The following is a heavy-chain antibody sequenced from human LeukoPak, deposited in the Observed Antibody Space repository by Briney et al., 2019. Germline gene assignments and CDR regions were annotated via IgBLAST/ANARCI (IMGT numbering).Heavy chain of an antibody. CDR3: AKDLDRGYFDY. J-gene: IGHJ4*02. D-gene: IGHD3/OR15-3a*01. Sequence: GGSLRLSCAASGFTFSSYWMHWVRQAPGKGLVWVSRINTDGSSTSYADSVKGRFTISRDNSKNTLYLQMNSLRAEDTAVYYCAKDLDRGYFDYWGQGTLVTVSS. CDR1: GFTFSSYW. CDR2: INTDGSST. V-gene: IGHV3-74*01.